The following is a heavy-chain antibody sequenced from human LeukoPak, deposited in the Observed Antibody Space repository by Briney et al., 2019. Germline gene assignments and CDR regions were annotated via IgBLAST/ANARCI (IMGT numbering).Heavy chain of an antibody. Sequence: ASVKVSCKASGYTFTGYYMHWVRQAPGQGLEWMGGIIPIFGTANYAQKFQGRVTITADESTSTAYMELSSLRSEDTAVYYCAKSRDGYNDYWGQGTLVTVSS. J-gene: IGHJ4*02. D-gene: IGHD5-24*01. V-gene: IGHV1-69*13. CDR1: GYTFTGYY. CDR2: IIPIFGTA. CDR3: AKSRDGYNDY.